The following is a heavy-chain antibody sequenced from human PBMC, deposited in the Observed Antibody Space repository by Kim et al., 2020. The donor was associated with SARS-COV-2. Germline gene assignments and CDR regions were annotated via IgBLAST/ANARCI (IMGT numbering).Heavy chain of an antibody. CDR1: GFTFSSYS. V-gene: IGHV3-21*01. CDR2: ISSSSSYI. CDR3: ARDLRGIAAAGTEY. Sequence: GGSLRLSCAASGFTFSSYSMNWVRQAPGKGLEWVSSISSSSSYIYYADSVKGRFTISRDNAKNSLYLQMNSLRAEDTAVYYCARDLRGIAAAGTEYWGQGTLVTVSS. D-gene: IGHD6-13*01. J-gene: IGHJ4*02.